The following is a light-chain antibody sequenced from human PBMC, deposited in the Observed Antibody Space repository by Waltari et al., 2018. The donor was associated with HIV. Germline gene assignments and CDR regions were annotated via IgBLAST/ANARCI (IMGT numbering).Light chain of an antibody. CDR1: SSNIGSNY. V-gene: IGLV1-47*01. Sequence: QSVLTQPPSASGTPGQRVTISCSGSSSNIGSNYVYWYQQIPGTTPKLLIYRNKQRPSVGPDRFSGSKSGTSASLAISGLRSEDEADYYCATWDGRLSGVVFGGGTKLTVL. J-gene: IGLJ2*01. CDR3: ATWDGRLSGVV. CDR2: RNK.